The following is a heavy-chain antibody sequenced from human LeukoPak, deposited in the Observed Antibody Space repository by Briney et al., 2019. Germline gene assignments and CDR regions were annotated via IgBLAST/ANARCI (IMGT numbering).Heavy chain of an antibody. CDR2: IYTSGST. V-gene: IGHV4-61*02. CDR1: GGSISSGSYY. D-gene: IGHD3-22*01. J-gene: IGHJ4*02. Sequence: SETLSLTCTVSGGSISSGSYYWSWIRQPAGKGLEWIGRIYTSGSTNYNPSLKSRVTISVDTSKNQFSLKLSSVTAADTAVYYCASGLLDVYYDSSGYRVAFDYWGQGTLVTVSS. CDR3: ASGLLDVYYDSSGYRVAFDY.